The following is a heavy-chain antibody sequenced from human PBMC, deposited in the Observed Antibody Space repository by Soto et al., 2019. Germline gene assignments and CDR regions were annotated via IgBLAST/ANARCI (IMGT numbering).Heavy chain of an antibody. CDR1: GFTFSNAW. CDR2: IKSKTDGGTT. D-gene: IGHD3-22*01. CDR3: TTDQGYYDSSGYYYLFDAFDI. J-gene: IGHJ3*02. Sequence: EVQLVESGGGLVKPGGSLRLSCAASGFTFSNAWMNWVRQAPGKGLEWVGRIKSKTDGGTTDYAAPVKGRFTISRDDSKNTLYLQMNSLKTEDTAVYYCTTDQGYYDSSGYYYLFDAFDIWGQGTMVTVSS. V-gene: IGHV3-15*07.